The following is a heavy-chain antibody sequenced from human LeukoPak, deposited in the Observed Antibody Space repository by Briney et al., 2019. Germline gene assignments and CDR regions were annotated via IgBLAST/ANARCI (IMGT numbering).Heavy chain of an antibody. CDR2: ISSSGSTI. D-gene: IGHD3-10*01. CDR3: ATNFPYYSGSGSSYYYMDV. CDR1: GFTFSDYY. Sequence: GGSLRLSCAASGFTFSDYYMSWIRQAPGKGLDWGSYISSSGSTIYYADSVKGRFNISRDNAKNSLYLQMNSLRAEDTAVYYRATNFPYYSGSGSSYYYMDVWGKGTTVTVSS. J-gene: IGHJ6*03. V-gene: IGHV3-11*04.